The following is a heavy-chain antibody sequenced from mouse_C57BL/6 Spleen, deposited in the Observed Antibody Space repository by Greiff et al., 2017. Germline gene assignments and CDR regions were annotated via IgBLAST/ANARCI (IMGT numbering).Heavy chain of an antibody. Sequence: QVQLKESGPGLVAPSQSLSLTCTVSGFSLTSYCVSWVRQPPGKGLAWLGVIWGDGSTNYHSALISRLSISKDNSKSQVFLKLNSLETDDTASYYGAEETTVPYYAMDYWGQGTSVTVSS. J-gene: IGHJ4*01. D-gene: IGHD1-1*01. CDR3: AEETTVPYYAMDY. CDR1: GFSLTSYC. CDR2: IWGDGST. V-gene: IGHV2-3*01.